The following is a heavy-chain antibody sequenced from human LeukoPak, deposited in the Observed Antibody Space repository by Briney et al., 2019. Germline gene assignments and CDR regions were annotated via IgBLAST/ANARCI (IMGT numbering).Heavy chain of an antibody. V-gene: IGHV1-24*01. J-gene: IGHJ5*02. CDR3: ARDLRNYDSSGEFDP. D-gene: IGHD3-22*01. CDR1: GYTLTELS. Sequence: RASVKVSCKVSGYTLTELSMHWVRQAPGKGLEWMGGFDPEDGETIYAQKFQGRVTMTEDTSTDTAYMELSSLRSEDTAVYYCARDLRNYDSSGEFDPWGQGTLVTVSS. CDR2: FDPEDGET.